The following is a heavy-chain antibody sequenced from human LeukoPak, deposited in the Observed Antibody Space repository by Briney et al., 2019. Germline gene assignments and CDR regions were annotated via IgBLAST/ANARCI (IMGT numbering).Heavy chain of an antibody. CDR3: AMDGPFDY. V-gene: IGHV3-53*01. Sequence: SGGSLSLSCSASGFTVSSNYMSWVRQAPGKGLEWVSVIYSGGSTYYADSVKGRFTISRDNSKNTLYLQMNSLRAEDTAVYYCAMDGPFDYWGQRTRVTLSS. CDR2: IYSGGST. J-gene: IGHJ4*02. CDR1: GFTVSSNY. D-gene: IGHD2-2*03.